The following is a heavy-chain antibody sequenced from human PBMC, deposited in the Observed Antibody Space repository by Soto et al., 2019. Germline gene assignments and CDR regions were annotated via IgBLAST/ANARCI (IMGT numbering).Heavy chain of an antibody. CDR2: INHSGST. D-gene: IGHD3-22*01. CDR3: ARVRYYLTMTIDY. V-gene: IGHV4-34*01. J-gene: IGHJ4*02. CDR1: GGSFSGYY. Sequence: PSETLSLTCAVYGGSFSGYYWSWIRQPPGKGLEWIGEINHSGSTNYNPSLKSRVTISVDTSKNQFSLKLSSVTAADTAVYYCARVRYYLTMTIDYWGQGTLVTVS.